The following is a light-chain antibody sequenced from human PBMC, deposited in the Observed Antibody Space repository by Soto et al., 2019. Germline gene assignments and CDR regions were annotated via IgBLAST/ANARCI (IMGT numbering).Light chain of an antibody. V-gene: IGKV1-5*03. CDR2: EAS. CDR3: QQYNSYPWT. J-gene: IGKJ1*01. Sequence: DIQMTQSPSSLSASVEDRVIITCRASQSISNHLNWYQQKPGKAPKLLIYEASSLESGVPSRFGGSGSGTEFTLIISSLQPDDFATYYCQQYNSYPWTFGQGTKVDIK. CDR1: QSISNH.